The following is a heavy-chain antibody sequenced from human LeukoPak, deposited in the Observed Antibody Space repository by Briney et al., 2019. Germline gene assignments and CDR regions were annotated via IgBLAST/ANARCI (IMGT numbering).Heavy chain of an antibody. CDR2: ISSSSSYI. V-gene: IGHV3-21*01. CDR3: ARDENYYDSSGDLDY. CDR1: GFTFSSYS. J-gene: IGHJ4*02. D-gene: IGHD3-22*01. Sequence: GGSLRLSCAASGFTFSSYSKNWVRQAPGKGLEWVSSISSSSSYIYYADSVKGRFTISRDNAKNSLYLQMNSLRAEDTAVYYCARDENYYDSSGDLDYWGQGTLVTVSS.